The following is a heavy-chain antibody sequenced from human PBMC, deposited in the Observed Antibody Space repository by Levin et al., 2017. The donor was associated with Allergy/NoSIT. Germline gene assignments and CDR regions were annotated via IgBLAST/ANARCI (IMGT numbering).Heavy chain of an antibody. CDR1: GDIVSSNSAA. CDR3: ARGGSGGRSLDY. CDR2: TYYRSKWFN. V-gene: IGHV6-1*01. J-gene: IGHJ4*02. Sequence: LRLSCAISGDIVSSNSAAWNWIRQSPSRGLEWLGRTYYRSKWFNDYAVSVKSRIIINPDTSKNQFSLQLNSVTPDDTAVYYCARGGSGGRSLDYWGQGTLVTVSS. D-gene: IGHD2-15*01.